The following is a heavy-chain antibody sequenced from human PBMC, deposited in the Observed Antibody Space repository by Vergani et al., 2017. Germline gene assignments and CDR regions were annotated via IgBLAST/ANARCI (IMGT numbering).Heavy chain of an antibody. CDR1: GGSFTSYH. CDR2: IDHTGRP. J-gene: IGHJ6*02. CDR3: ARVNTETNGHLYYYYDMDV. D-gene: IGHD4-11*01. Sequence: QVQLQQWGGGLLKPSETLSLTCVVNGGSFTSYHWTWIRQSPGEGLEWVGDIDHTGRPDYNPSHKSRLTMSVDKSRNQFSLTLNSVTATDTAIYFCARVNTETNGHLYYYYDMDVWGQGTAVTVS. V-gene: IGHV4-34*01.